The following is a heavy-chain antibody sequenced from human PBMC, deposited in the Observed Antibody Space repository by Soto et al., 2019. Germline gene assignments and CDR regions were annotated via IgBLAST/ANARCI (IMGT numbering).Heavy chain of an antibody. CDR2: IWYDGSNK. V-gene: IGHV3-33*01. CDR3: AREADGSGRRGWFDP. Sequence: QVQLVESGGGVVQPGRSLRLSCAASGFTFSFYGMHWVRQAPGKGLEWVAVIWYDGSNKYYADSVKGRFTISRDNSKNTLFLQMNSLRAEDTAVYYCAREADGSGRRGWFDPWGQGTLVTVSS. CDR1: GFTFSFYG. J-gene: IGHJ5*02. D-gene: IGHD3-10*01.